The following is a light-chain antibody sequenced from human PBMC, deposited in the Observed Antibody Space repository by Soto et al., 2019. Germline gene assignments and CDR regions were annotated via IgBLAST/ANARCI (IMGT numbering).Light chain of an antibody. CDR3: QQSESTSWT. J-gene: IGKJ1*01. Sequence: DIQLTQSPASVSAAVGDRINISCRASQPIKTWLAWYQQKPGKAPKLLIYAASTLQSGVPSRFSGSGSGTDFTLTISSLRPEDFATYYCQQSESTSWTFGQGTKVEVK. V-gene: IGKV1-12*01. CDR2: AAS. CDR1: QPIKTW.